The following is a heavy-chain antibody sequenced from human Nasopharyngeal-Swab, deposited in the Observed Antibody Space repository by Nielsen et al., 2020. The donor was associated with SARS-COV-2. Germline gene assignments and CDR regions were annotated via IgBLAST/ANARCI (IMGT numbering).Heavy chain of an antibody. CDR1: GFTFSSYG. CDR3: ARELAAAGTGGN. V-gene: IGHV3-33*01. D-gene: IGHD6-13*01. J-gene: IGHJ4*02. Sequence: GESLKISCAASGFTFSSYGMHWVRQAPGKGLEWVAVIWYDGSNKYYADSVKGRFTISRDNSKNTLYLQMNSLRAEGTAVYYCARELAAAGTGGNWGQGTLVTVSS. CDR2: IWYDGSNK.